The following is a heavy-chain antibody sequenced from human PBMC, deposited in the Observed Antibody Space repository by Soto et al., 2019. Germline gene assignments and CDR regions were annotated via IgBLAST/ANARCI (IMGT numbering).Heavy chain of an antibody. Sequence: SVKVSCKASGFTFTISAVQWVRQARGQRLEWIGWIVVGSGNTNYAQKFQERVTITRDMSTSTAYMELSSLRSEDTAVYYCAAKYYDFWSGSHNWFDPWGQGTLVTVSS. CDR1: GFTFTISA. J-gene: IGHJ5*02. CDR2: IVVGSGNT. V-gene: IGHV1-58*01. CDR3: AAKYYDFWSGSHNWFDP. D-gene: IGHD3-3*01.